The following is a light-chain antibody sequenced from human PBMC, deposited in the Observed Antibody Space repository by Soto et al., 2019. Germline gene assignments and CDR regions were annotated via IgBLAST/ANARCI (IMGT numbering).Light chain of an antibody. Sequence: DMQMTQSPSSLSASVGDRVTITCRASQSIVTYLNWYLQKPGKAPKLLIYAASNLQSGVPSRFSGSGSGTDFTLTISSLQPEDFATYFCQPSYSTPPWTFGQGTKVDIK. CDR1: QSIVTY. J-gene: IGKJ1*01. CDR3: QPSYSTPPWT. CDR2: AAS. V-gene: IGKV1-39*01.